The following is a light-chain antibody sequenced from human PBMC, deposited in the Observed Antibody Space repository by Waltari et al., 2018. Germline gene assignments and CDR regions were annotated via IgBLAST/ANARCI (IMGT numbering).Light chain of an antibody. V-gene: IGKV3-20*01. CDR3: QHYVSLPVT. CDR2: GTS. Sequence: EIVLTQSPGTLSSSPGERATLPCRASQSIGRSLAWYQQKPGQPPRLLIYGTSNRATGIPDRFSGSGSATDFSLTISRLEPEDVAMYYCQHYVSLPVTFGQGTKVEIK. J-gene: IGKJ1*01. CDR1: QSIGRS.